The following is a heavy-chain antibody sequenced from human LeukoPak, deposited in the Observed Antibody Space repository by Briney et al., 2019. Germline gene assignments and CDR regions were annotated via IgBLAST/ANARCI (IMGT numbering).Heavy chain of an antibody. J-gene: IGHJ4*02. CDR3: ARGTQDSSSYFDY. V-gene: IGHV1-46*01. Sequence: QXLEXXXMINPSGGSTSYAQKFQGRVTMTRDTSTSTVYMELSSLRSEDTAVYYCARGTQDSSSYFDYWGQGTLVTVSS. CDR2: INPSGGST. D-gene: IGHD6-6*01.